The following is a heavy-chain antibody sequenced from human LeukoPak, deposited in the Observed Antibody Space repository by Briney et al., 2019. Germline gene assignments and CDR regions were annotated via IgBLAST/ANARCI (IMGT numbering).Heavy chain of an antibody. D-gene: IGHD3-9*01. CDR3: ARHRFIDWLSSFDY. CDR2: IYYSGST. CDR1: GGSIRSISFY. Sequence: PSETLSLTCTVSGGSIRSISFYCRSIRQPPGKGLEWIGGIYYSGSTYYNPSLKSRVTISVDTSKNQFSLKLSSVTAADTAVYYCARHRFIDWLSSFDYRGQGTLVTVSS. J-gene: IGHJ4*02. V-gene: IGHV4-39*01.